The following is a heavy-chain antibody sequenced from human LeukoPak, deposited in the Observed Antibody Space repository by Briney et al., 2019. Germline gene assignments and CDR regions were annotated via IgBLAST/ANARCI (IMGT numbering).Heavy chain of an antibody. J-gene: IGHJ3*01. V-gene: IGHV3-23*01. CDR2: ISGSGGST. CDR1: GFTFSSYA. CDR3: ARGESFAFDV. Sequence: GGSLRLSCAASGFTFSSYAMSWVRQAPGKGLEWVSEISGSGGSTYYADSVKGRFTISRDNSRNTMYLQMNSLRAEDTAVYYCARGESFAFDVWGQGTVVTVSS.